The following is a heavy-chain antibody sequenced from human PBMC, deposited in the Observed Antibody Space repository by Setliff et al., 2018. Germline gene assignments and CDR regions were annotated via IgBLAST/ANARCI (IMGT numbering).Heavy chain of an antibody. CDR3: ARGYYNFLSGYYTPYYFDY. Sequence: PSETLSLTCTVSGGSISRYHWSWIRQPPGTGLEWIGYIQTSGTTNYNPSLKSRVTISVDTSKNQFSLKLSSVTAADTAVYFCARGYYNFLSGYYTPYYFDYWGQGTLVTVSS. V-gene: IGHV4-4*08. D-gene: IGHD3-3*01. CDR1: GGSISRYH. CDR2: IQTSGTT. J-gene: IGHJ4*02.